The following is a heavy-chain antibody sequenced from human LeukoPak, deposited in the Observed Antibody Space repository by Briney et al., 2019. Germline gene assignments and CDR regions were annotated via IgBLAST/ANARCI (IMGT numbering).Heavy chain of an antibody. CDR2: IIPIFGTA. J-gene: IGHJ6*02. V-gene: IGHV1-69*13. CDR1: GGTFSSYA. D-gene: IGHD3-3*01. CDR3: ASPFHESASGYFYGMDV. Sequence: SVKVSCKASGGTFSSYAISWVRQAPGQGLEWMGGIIPIFGTANYAQKFQGRVTITADESTSTAYMELSSLRSEGTAVYYCASPFHESASGYFYGMDVWGQGTTVTVSS.